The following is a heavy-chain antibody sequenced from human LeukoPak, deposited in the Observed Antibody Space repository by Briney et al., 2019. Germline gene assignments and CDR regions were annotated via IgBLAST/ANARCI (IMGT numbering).Heavy chain of an antibody. D-gene: IGHD2-15*01. CDR3: ARIGVGPATPHS. Sequence: PSETLSLTCSVSGGYISSGAYYWGWIRQPPGIGLEWVGSVYYSGRTYYNPSLKSRVTVSIDTSKSHFSLKLSSVTAADTAVYYCARIGVGPATPHSWGQGTLVTVSS. CDR2: VYYSGRT. CDR1: GGYISSGAYY. V-gene: IGHV4-39*07. J-gene: IGHJ4*02.